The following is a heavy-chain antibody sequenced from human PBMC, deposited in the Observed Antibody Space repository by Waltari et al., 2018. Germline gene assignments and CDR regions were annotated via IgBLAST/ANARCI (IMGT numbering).Heavy chain of an antibody. CDR1: GFSLSTSGVG. Sequence: QITLKESGPTLVKPTQTLTLTCTFSGFSLSTSGVGVAWIRQPPGKAPQWLALIYWNDKKYYSPSLESRLSVSKDTSRNQVVLTMTNRDPVDTATYYCARKVYDFWSGYSNWLDPWGQGILVTVSS. J-gene: IGHJ5*02. V-gene: IGHV2-5*01. D-gene: IGHD3-3*01. CDR2: IYWNDKK. CDR3: ARKVYDFWSGYSNWLDP.